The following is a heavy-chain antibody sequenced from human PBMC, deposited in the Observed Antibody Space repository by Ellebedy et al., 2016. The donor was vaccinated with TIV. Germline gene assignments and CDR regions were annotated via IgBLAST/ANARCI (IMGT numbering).Heavy chain of an antibody. CDR3: ARHSVISNFHFDF. D-gene: IGHD3-10*01. CDR1: GDSISYYH. J-gene: IGHJ4*02. Sequence: SETLSLTCTVSGDSISYYHWSWIRQPPGKGLEWIGFISYSGSTNYNPSLKSRVAISSDTSKNHFSLKLSSVTAADTAVYYYARHSVISNFHFDFWGQGTLVTVSS. V-gene: IGHV4-59*08. CDR2: ISYSGST.